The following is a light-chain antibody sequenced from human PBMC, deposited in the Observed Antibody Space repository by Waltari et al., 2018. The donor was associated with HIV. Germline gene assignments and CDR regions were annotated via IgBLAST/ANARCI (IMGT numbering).Light chain of an antibody. Sequence: QSALTQPASVSGSPGPSISLPCSGPSSDVGASDHGSWYPQHPGEAPTLILYEVKKRPSGISNRFSGSKSGNTASLTISGLQVEDEAHYYCSSYSASGTLVLFGGGTRLTVL. J-gene: IGLJ2*01. CDR2: EVK. CDR1: SSDVGASDH. V-gene: IGLV2-14*01. CDR3: SSYSASGTLVL.